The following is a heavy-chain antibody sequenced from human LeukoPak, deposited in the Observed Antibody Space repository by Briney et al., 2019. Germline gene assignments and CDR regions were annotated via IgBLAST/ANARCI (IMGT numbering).Heavy chain of an antibody. V-gene: IGHV1-69*04. CDR3: ARGIVVVVASSANYYYYGMDV. D-gene: IGHD2-15*01. CDR1: GGTFSSYA. CDR2: IIPILGIA. Sequence: GASVKVCCKASGGTFSSYAISWVRQAPGQGLEWMGRIIPILGIANYAQKFQGRVTITADKSTSTAYMELSSLRSEDTAVYYCARGIVVVVASSANYYYYGMDVWGQGTTVTVSS. J-gene: IGHJ6*02.